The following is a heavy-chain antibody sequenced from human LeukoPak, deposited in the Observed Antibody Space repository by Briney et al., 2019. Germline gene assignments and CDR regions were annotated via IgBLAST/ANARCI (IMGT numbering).Heavy chain of an antibody. CDR3: ARDYLVGAPLDS. CDR2: MYISRST. V-gene: IGHV4-4*07. CDR1: GVSITNYY. Sequence: SETLSLTCTVSGVSITNYYWAWIRQPAGKGLEWIGRMYISRSTNYNPSLKSRVTISIDKANNQFSLKLRSVTAADTAVYYCARDYLVGAPLDSWGQGTQVTVSS. D-gene: IGHD1-26*01. J-gene: IGHJ4*02.